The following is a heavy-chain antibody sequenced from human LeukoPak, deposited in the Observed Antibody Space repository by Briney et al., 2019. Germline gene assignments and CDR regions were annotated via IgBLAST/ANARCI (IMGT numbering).Heavy chain of an antibody. CDR3: AREEGLRYCTNGVCYGFDY. CDR1: GYTFTNYY. J-gene: IGHJ4*02. V-gene: IGHV1-46*01. D-gene: IGHD2-8*01. CDR2: INPSGGST. Sequence: ASVKVSCKASGYTFTNYYMHWVRQAPGQGLEWMRIINPSGGSTSYAQKFQGRVTMTRDTSTSTVYMELSSLRSGDTAVYYCAREEGLRYCTNGVCYGFDYWGQGTLVTVSS.